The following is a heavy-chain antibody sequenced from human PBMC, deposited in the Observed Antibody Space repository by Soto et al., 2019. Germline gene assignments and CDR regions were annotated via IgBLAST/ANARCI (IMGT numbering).Heavy chain of an antibody. V-gene: IGHV1-69*01. D-gene: IGHD1-26*01. CDR2: IIPMFGIG. Sequence: QVQLVQSGAEVKMPGSSVRVSCKASGGSFSKYGISWVRQAPGQGLEWMGGIIPMFGIGNYAEKFLGRVTITADESTSTSHMELSSLRSEDTAMYFCARGYRENSFYAMDVWGQGTTVTVSS. CDR3: ARGYRENSFYAMDV. J-gene: IGHJ6*02. CDR1: GGSFSKYG.